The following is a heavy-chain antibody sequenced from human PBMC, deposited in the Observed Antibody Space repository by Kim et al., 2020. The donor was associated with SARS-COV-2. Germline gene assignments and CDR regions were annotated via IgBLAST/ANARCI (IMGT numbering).Heavy chain of an antibody. CDR3: AKDRQSVGTIYVECDY. J-gene: IGHJ4*02. V-gene: IGHV3-23*01. CDR2: VTDNGGTT. D-gene: IGHD5-12*01. Sequence: GGSLRLSCAVSGFIFSNYAMSWVRQAPGKGLEWVSAVTDNGGTTYYADSVKDRFTISRDNSKNTLYLQMNSLRAEDTAVYYCAKDRQSVGTIYVECDYWGQGTLVTVSS. CDR1: GFIFSNYA.